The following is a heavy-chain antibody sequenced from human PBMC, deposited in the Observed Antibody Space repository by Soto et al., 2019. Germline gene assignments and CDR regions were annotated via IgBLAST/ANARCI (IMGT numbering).Heavy chain of an antibody. CDR2: IYYSGST. V-gene: IGHV4-31*03. J-gene: IGHJ4*02. CDR3: ARGRVGSGSHGFDY. D-gene: IGHD3-10*01. Sequence: QVQLQESGPGLVKPSQTLSLTCTVSGGSISSGGYYWSWIRQHPGKGLEWIGYIYYSGSTYYNPALKSRVTIAVDTSKNQFPLKLSSVTAADTAMYYCARGRVGSGSHGFDYWGQGTLVTVSS. CDR1: GGSISSGGYY.